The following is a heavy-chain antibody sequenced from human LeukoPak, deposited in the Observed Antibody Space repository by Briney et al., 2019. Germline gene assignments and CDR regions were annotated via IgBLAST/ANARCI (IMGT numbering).Heavy chain of an antibody. V-gene: IGHV3-74*01. J-gene: IGHJ4*02. D-gene: IGHD5-12*01. Sequence: GGSLRLSCAASGFSVGGYWMHWVRQGPGMGLVWVSRINSDGSNISHADSVKGRFSISRDNAKNTLYLQMNSPRAEDTAVYYCTRGASGYGNFDYWGQGTLVTVSS. CDR3: TRGASGYGNFDY. CDR2: INSDGSNI. CDR1: GFSVGGYW.